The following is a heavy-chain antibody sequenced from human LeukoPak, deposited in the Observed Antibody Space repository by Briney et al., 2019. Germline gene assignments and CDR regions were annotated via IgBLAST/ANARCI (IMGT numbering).Heavy chain of an antibody. CDR1: GFTFSNYG. CDR3: ASGAYCSSTSCYVEVGRFDY. V-gene: IGHV3-33*01. Sequence: PGGSLRLSCAASGFTFSNYGMHWVRQAPGKGLEWVAVIWYDGSNKYYADSVKGRFTISRDNSKNTLYLQMNSLRAEDTAVYYCASGAYCSSTSCYVEVGRFDYWGQGTLVTVSS. J-gene: IGHJ4*02. CDR2: IWYDGSNK. D-gene: IGHD2-2*01.